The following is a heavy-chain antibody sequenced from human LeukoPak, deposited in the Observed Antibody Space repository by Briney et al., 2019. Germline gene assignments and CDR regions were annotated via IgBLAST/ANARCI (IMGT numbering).Heavy chain of an antibody. Sequence: PGGSLRLSCAASGFTFSSNYMSWVRQAPGKGLEWVSVIYSGGSTYYADSVKGRFTISRDNSKNTLYLQMNSLRAEDTAVYYCASGSYYYDSSGYLHYFDYWGQGTLVTVSS. J-gene: IGHJ4*02. CDR2: IYSGGST. V-gene: IGHV3-53*01. CDR3: ASGSYYYDSSGYLHYFDY. CDR1: GFTFSSNY. D-gene: IGHD3-22*01.